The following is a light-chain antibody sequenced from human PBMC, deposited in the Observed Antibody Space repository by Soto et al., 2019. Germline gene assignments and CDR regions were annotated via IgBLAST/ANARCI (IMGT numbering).Light chain of an antibody. J-gene: IGLJ1*01. CDR2: EVT. Sequence: QSVLTQPPSASGSPGQSVTISCTGTSSDVGGYNYLSWYQHRPGKAPQLIIYEVTKRPSGVPNRFFGSKSGNTASLTVSGLQAEDEADYFCSSYAGSNNFYVFGTGTKLTVL. CDR1: SSDVGGYNY. V-gene: IGLV2-8*01. CDR3: SSYAGSNNFYV.